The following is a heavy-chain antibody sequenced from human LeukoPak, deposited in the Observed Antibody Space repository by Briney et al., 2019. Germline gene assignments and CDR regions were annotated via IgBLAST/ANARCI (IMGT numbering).Heavy chain of an antibody. J-gene: IGHJ3*02. CDR3: SRANDSSGYYYSDAFDI. Sequence: ASVKVSCTASGYTFTSYDINWVRQATGQGLEWMGWMNPNSGNTGYAQKFQGRVTMTRNTSISTAYMELSSLRSEDTAVYHCSRANDSSGYYYSDAFDIWGQGTMVTVSS. CDR2: MNPNSGNT. D-gene: IGHD3-22*01. CDR1: GYTFTSYD. V-gene: IGHV1-8*01.